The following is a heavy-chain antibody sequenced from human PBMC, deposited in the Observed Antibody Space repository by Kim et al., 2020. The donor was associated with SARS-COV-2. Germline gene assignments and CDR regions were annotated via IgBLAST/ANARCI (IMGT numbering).Heavy chain of an antibody. J-gene: IGHJ6*03. V-gene: IGHV3-30*02. D-gene: IGHD6-13*01. CDR1: GCTFSSYG. CDR2: MWFDGSNK. CDR3: AKVAAAGPYYYYYYMDV. Sequence: GGSLRLSCAASGCTFSSYGMHWVRQAPGKGLEWMAFMWFDGSNKNYSDSVKGRFAISRDNSKNNLYLQMNNLRVEDTAVYYCAKVAAAGPYYYYYYMDVWDKGTTVTVSS.